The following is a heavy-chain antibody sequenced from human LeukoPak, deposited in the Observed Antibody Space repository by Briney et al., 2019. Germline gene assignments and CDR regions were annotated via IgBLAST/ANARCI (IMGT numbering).Heavy chain of an antibody. V-gene: IGHV3-64D*06. CDR3: VKLPYSDTSAYYVDY. CDR1: GFTFSTSA. Sequence: GSLRLSCSASGFTFSTSAIHWVRQAPGKGLEYVSAISSNGGSTYYAGSVKGRFTISRDNSKNTLSLRMSSLRPEDTAVYYCVKLPYSDTSAYYVDYWGQGTLVTVSS. D-gene: IGHD3-22*01. CDR2: ISSNGGST. J-gene: IGHJ4*02.